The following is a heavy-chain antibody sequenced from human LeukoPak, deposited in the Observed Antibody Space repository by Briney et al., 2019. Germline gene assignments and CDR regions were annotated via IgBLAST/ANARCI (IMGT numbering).Heavy chain of an antibody. CDR2: MYHSGST. D-gene: IGHD4-17*01. V-gene: IGHV4-4*02. CDR1: GGSISSSNW. J-gene: IGHJ4*02. CDR3: ARDDYGDYYFDY. Sequence: SGTLSLTCAVSGGSISSSNWWSWVRQPPGKGLEWIGSMYHSGSTYYNPSLKSRVTISVDTSKNQFSLKLSSVTASDTAMYYCARDDYGDYYFDYWGQGTLVTVSS.